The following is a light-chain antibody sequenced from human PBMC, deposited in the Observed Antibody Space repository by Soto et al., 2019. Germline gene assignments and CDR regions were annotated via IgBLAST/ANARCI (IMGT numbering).Light chain of an antibody. V-gene: IGKV1-27*01. CDR2: SAS. CDR1: QAISVY. CDR3: QKFNTAPLT. J-gene: IGKJ5*01. Sequence: DIQMTQSPSSLSASVGDRVTITCRASQAISVYLAWYQQKPGKVPKLLIYSASTLQSEVPSRFSGSGSGTDFTLTISSLQPEDVATYFCQKFNTAPLTFGQGTRLEIK.